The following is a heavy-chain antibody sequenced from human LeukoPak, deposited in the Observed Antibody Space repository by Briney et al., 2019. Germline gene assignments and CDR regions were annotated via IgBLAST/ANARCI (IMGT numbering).Heavy chain of an antibody. J-gene: IGHJ4*02. D-gene: IGHD3-3*01. CDR1: GYTFTSYD. V-gene: IGHV1-8*01. CDR3: ARGGAGLRFLEWLSRTYRISYYFDY. Sequence: ASVKVSCKASGYTFTSYDINWVRQATGQGLEWMGWMNPNSGNTGYAQKFQGRVTMTRNTSISTAYMELSSLRSEDTAVYYSARGGAGLRFLEWLSRTYRISYYFDYWGQGTLVTVSS. CDR2: MNPNSGNT.